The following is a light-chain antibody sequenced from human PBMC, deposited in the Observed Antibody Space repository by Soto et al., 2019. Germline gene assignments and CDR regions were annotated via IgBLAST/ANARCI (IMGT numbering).Light chain of an antibody. Sequence: QSVLTQPPSASGTPGQRVTISCSGSSSNIGSHTVNWYQQLPGTAPKLLIYNNDQRPSGVPDRFSASKSGTSASLAISGLQSEDEADYYCAAWDDSLNGRFGGGTQLTVL. CDR2: NND. CDR1: SSNIGSHT. CDR3: AAWDDSLNGR. J-gene: IGLJ2*01. V-gene: IGLV1-44*01.